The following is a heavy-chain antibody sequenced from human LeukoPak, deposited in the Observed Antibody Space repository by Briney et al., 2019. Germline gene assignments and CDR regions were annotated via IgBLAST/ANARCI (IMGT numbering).Heavy chain of an antibody. D-gene: IGHD3-10*01. Sequence: GESLKISCKGASCSFTSYWIGCLRQMPGKGLEWMGSIHPGDSDTRYSPSFQGQVTISADKSISTAYLQWSSLKASDSAIFYCAGRDRSDSYAPRGFDYGGRGALVTVSS. CDR3: AGRDRSDSYAPRGFDY. CDR2: IHPGDSDT. J-gene: IGHJ4*02. CDR1: SCSFTSYW. V-gene: IGHV5-51*01.